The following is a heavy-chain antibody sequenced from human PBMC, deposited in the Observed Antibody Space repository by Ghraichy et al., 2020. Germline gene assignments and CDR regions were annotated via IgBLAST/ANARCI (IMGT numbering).Heavy chain of an antibody. D-gene: IGHD3-16*01. J-gene: IGHJ6*02. CDR2: INPNSGGT. Sequence: ASVKVSCKASGYTFTGYYMHWVRQAPGQGLEWMGWINPNSGGTNYAQKFQGWVTMTRDTSISTAYMELSRLRSDDTAVYYCAREDGGGLYYYGMDVWGQGTTVTVSS. V-gene: IGHV1-2*04. CDR3: AREDGGGLYYYGMDV. CDR1: GYTFTGYY.